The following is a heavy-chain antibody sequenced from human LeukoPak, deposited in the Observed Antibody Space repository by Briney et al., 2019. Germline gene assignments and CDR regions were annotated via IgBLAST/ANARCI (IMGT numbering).Heavy chain of an antibody. CDR1: GFTFSSDA. J-gene: IGHJ6*03. D-gene: IGHD2-2*01. V-gene: IGHV3-23*01. CDR2: LTGAGGTT. CDR3: ARPPGDCNSASCYVYDTYYMGV. Sequence: GGSLRLSCAASGFTFSSDAMSWVRQAPGRGLEWVSALTGAGGTTYYADSVRGRFTISRDNSKNTLFLQMESLRAEDTAVYYCARPPGDCNSASCYVYDTYYMGVWGKGTTVTVSS.